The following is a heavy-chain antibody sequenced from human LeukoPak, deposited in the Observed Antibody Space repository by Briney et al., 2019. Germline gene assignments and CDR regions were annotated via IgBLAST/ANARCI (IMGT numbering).Heavy chain of an antibody. Sequence: GGSLRLSCAASGFIFSRYALHWVRQAPGKGLEWVAVISYDGSNKYHADSVKGRFIISRDNSKNTLYLQMNSLRAEDTAVYYCARDGGLRSHFDYWGQGTLVTVSS. CDR1: GFIFSRYA. D-gene: IGHD5-12*01. CDR2: ISYDGSNK. V-gene: IGHV3-30-3*01. J-gene: IGHJ4*02. CDR3: ARDGGLRSHFDY.